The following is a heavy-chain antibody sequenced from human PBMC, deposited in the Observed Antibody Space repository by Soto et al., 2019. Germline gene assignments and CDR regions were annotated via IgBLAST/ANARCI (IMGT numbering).Heavy chain of an antibody. Sequence: PGGSLGLSCASSGFTFSSYDMHWVRQATGKGLEWVSAIGTAGDTYYPGSVKGRFTISRENAKNSLYLQMNSLRAEDTAVYYCARGEHYYYGMDVWGQGTTVTVSS. J-gene: IGHJ6*02. CDR3: ARGEHYYYGMDV. V-gene: IGHV3-13*01. CDR2: IGTAGDT. CDR1: GFTFSSYD.